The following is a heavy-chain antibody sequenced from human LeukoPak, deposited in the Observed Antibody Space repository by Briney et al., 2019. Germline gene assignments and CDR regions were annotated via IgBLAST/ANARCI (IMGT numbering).Heavy chain of an antibody. V-gene: IGHV3-7*01. Sequence: PGGSLRLSCAASGFTFSSYWMSWVRQAPGKGLEWVANIKQDGSEKYYVDSVKGRFTISRDNAKNSLYLQMNSLRAEDTAVYYCARESPLGYCSGGSCQMTDYWGQGTLVTVSS. CDR1: GFTFSSYW. CDR3: ARESPLGYCSGGSCQMTDY. CDR2: IKQDGSEK. D-gene: IGHD2-15*01. J-gene: IGHJ4*02.